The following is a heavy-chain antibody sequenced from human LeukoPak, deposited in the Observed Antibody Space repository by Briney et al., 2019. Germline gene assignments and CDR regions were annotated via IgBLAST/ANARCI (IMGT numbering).Heavy chain of an antibody. CDR3: ARTSPYPSNSPHPGLVRTSDYYYTDV. D-gene: IGHD6-19*01. CDR1: GYSISSTNW. J-gene: IGHJ6*03. Sequence: SETLSLTCALSGYSISSTNWWGWIRQPPGQGLEWIGYIYYSGSIYQNPSLRTRVIMSVDTSKNQFSLELTSVTAADTAVYYCARTSPYPSNSPHPGLVRTSDYYYTDVWGKGTTVTVSS. CDR2: IYYSGSI. V-gene: IGHV4-28*05.